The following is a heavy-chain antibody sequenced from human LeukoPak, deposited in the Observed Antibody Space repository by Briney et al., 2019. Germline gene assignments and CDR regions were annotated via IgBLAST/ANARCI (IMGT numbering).Heavy chain of an antibody. CDR1: GGSISSGGYY. D-gene: IGHD1-26*01. CDR3: ARENWDYYFDY. J-gene: IGHJ4*02. V-gene: IGHV4-31*03. Sequence: SETLSLTCTVSGGSISSGGYYWSWIRQHPGKGLEWIGYIYYSGSTYYNPSLKSRVTISVDTSKNQFSLKLSSVTAADTAVYYCARENWDYYFDYWGQGTLVTVSS. CDR2: IYYSGST.